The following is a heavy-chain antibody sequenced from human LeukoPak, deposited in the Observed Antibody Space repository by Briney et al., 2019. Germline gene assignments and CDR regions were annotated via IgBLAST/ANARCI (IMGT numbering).Heavy chain of an antibody. V-gene: IGHV3-30-3*01. D-gene: IGHD2-15*01. CDR3: ARDYLMVGTGYGMDV. CDR2: ISYDGSNK. J-gene: IGHJ6*02. Sequence: PGRSLRLSCAASGFTFSSYAMHWVRQAPGKGLEWVAVISYDGSNKYYADSVKGRFTISRDNSKNTLYLQMNSLRAEDAAVYYCARDYLMVGTGYGMDVWGQGTTVTVSS. CDR1: GFTFSSYA.